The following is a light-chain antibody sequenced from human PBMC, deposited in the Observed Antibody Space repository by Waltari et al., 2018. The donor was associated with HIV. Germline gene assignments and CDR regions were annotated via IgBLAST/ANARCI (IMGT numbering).Light chain of an antibody. J-gene: IGKJ1*01. CDR3: QQYDNYLWT. V-gene: IGKV1-5*03. Sequence: DIQMTQSPFTMSVSVGDRVTITCRASQGISSWLAWYQQKPGNVPKLLIYRASTLESGVPSSFSDSGSATECALTFSSLQPDDFATYCCQQYDNYLWTFDGGTQVEIK. CDR2: RAS. CDR1: QGISSW.